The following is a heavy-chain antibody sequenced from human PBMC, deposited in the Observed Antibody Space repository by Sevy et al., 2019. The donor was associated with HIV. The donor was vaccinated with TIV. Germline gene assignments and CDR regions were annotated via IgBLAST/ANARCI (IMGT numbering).Heavy chain of an antibody. CDR2: IYYNGRT. Sequence: SETLSLTCSVSGVSISGYYWSWIRQPPGKGLEWIGYIYYNGRTNYKPSLKSRVTISVDTSKNQFSLKVNSVTAADTAVYYCARACSEYYYGMDVWGQGTTVTVSS. D-gene: IGHD6-19*01. V-gene: IGHV4-59*01. CDR3: ARACSEYYYGMDV. J-gene: IGHJ6*02. CDR1: GVSISGYY.